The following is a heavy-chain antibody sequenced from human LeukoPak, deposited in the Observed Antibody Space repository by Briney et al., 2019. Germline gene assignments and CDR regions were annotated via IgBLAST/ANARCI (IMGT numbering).Heavy chain of an antibody. J-gene: IGHJ4*02. CDR2: FDPEDGET. CDR3: ATSFRYSSSWYEGGY. V-gene: IGHV1-24*01. Sequence: GASVKVSCKVSGYTLTELSMHWVRQTPGKGLEWMGGFDPEDGETIYAQKFQGRVTMTEDTSTDTAYMELSSLRSEDTAVYYCATSFRYSSSWYEGGYWGQGTLVTVSS. D-gene: IGHD6-13*01. CDR1: GYTLTELS.